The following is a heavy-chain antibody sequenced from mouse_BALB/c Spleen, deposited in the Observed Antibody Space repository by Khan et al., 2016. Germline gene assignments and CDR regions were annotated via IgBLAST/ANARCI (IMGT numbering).Heavy chain of an antibody. D-gene: IGHD2-3*01. J-gene: IGHJ3*01. CDR2: ILYSGST. CDR1: GYSITSGYS. Sequence: VQLKESGPDLVKPSQSLSLTCTVTGYSITSGYSWHWIRQFPGNKLEWMGYILYSGSTNYNPSLNSRISNTRDTSKHQFFLQLNSVTTEATAPYYDARGGDGYYRAWFAYWGQGTLVTVSA. V-gene: IGHV3-1*02. CDR3: ARGGDGYYRAWFAY.